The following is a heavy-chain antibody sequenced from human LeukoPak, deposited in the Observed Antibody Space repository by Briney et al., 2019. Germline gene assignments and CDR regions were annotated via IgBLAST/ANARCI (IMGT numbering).Heavy chain of an antibody. V-gene: IGHV3-7*01. CDR2: IKEDGSER. Sequence: QPWGSLRLSCAASGFTFSTYWMTWVRQAPGKGLEWVATIKEDGSERYYGDSVKGRFTISRDNAENSLYLQMNSLRAEDTAVYYCARARIDYWGQGTQVTVSS. J-gene: IGHJ4*02. D-gene: IGHD6-6*01. CDR3: ARARIDY. CDR1: GFTFSTYW.